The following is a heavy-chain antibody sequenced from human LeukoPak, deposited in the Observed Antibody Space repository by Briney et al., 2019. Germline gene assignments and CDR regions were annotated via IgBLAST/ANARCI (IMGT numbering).Heavy chain of an antibody. CDR3: ARLRGYCSSNSCYPLGH. CDR1: GLTVSSKY. Sequence: PGGSLRLSCAASGLTVSSKYMSWVRQAPGKGLEWVSVIYSGSTTFYADSVKGRFSISRDNSKNTLYLQMNSLRAEDTAVYYCARLRGYCSSNSCYPLGHWGQGTLVTVSS. CDR2: IYSGSTT. D-gene: IGHD2-2*01. V-gene: IGHV3-53*01. J-gene: IGHJ4*02.